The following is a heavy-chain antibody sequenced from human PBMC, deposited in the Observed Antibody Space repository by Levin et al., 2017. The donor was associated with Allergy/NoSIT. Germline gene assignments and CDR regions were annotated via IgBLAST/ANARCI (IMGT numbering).Heavy chain of an antibody. CDR1: GFTFDDYA. Sequence: GGSLRLSCAASGFTFDDYAMHWVRQAPGKGLEWVSGISWNSVGIGYADSVKGRFTISRDNAKNSLYLQMNSLRAEDTALYYCAKDRVLDPPNGLDVWGQGTTVTVSS. V-gene: IGHV3-9*01. J-gene: IGHJ6*02. D-gene: IGHD2/OR15-2a*01. CDR3: AKDRVLDPPNGLDV. CDR2: ISWNSVGI.